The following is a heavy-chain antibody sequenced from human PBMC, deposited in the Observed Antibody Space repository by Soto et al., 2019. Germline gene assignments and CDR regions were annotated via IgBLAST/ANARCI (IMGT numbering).Heavy chain of an antibody. CDR2: MNPNSGNT. CDR3: ARGLYGDIVDY. CDR1: GYTFTSYD. Sequence: QVQLVQSGAEVKKPGASVKVSCKASGYTFTSYDINWVRQATGQGLEWMGWMNPNSGNTGYAQKFQGRVNMTRNTSISPPYMELRILRSEHTGVYYCARGLYGDIVDYWGQGTLGTVSS. V-gene: IGHV1-8*01. J-gene: IGHJ4*02. D-gene: IGHD4-17*01.